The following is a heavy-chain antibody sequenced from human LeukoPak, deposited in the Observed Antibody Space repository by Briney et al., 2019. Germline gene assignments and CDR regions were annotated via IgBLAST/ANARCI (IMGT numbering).Heavy chain of an antibody. CDR3: ARDYGDYYFDY. CDR2: IGASGGST. V-gene: IGHV3-23*01. J-gene: IGHJ4*02. D-gene: IGHD4-17*01. CDR1: GFTFTNYA. Sequence: PGGSLRLSCAASGFTFTNYAMCWVRQGPGKGLEWVSTIGASGGSTYYADSVKGRFTISRDNSKNTLYLQMNSLRAEDTALYYCARDYGDYYFDYWGQGTLVTVSS.